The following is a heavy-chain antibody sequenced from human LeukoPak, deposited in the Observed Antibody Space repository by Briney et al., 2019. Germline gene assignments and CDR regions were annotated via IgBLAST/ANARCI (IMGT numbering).Heavy chain of an antibody. Sequence: SETLSLTCAVYDGSLSGYYWSWIRQPPGKGLEWIGEINYHGDMNYTPSLKSRATISVATSKNQFSLQLSSVTAADAAVYYCARVEDSYDSSGYPVHDYQYGMDAWGKGTTVTVSS. CDR3: ARVEDSYDSSGYPVHDYQYGMDA. V-gene: IGHV4-34*01. CDR2: INYHGDM. D-gene: IGHD3-22*01. CDR1: DGSLSGYY. J-gene: IGHJ6*04.